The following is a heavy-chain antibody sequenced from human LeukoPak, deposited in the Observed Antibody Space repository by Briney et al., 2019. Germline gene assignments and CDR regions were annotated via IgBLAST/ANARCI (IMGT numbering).Heavy chain of an antibody. CDR2: IACNSGSR. V-gene: IGHV3-9*01. CDR1: GFTFGDYA. J-gene: IGHJ3*02. D-gene: IGHD3-3*01. Sequence: GRSLRLSCAASGFTFGDYAMNWVRQAPGKGLEWVSGIACNSGSRGYADSVKGRFRISRDNSMSSLYLEVNSLRIEDTALYYCAKGSGPREGPPYYNFWSGYEEPFDMWGQETMVTVSS. CDR3: AKGSGPREGPPYYNFWSGYEEPFDM.